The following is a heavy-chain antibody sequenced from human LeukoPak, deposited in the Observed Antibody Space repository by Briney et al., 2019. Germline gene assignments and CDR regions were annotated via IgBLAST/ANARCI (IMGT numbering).Heavy chain of an antibody. CDR3: ARQLAYYYRSGGFDP. J-gene: IGHJ5*02. CDR2: IYNSVTT. Sequence: PSETLSLTCTLSGGSIASYYWGWIRQPPGKGLEWIGYIYNSVTTNYNPSLKSRVTISVDTSKNQFSLNLRSVTAADTAVYYCARQLAYYYRSGGFDPWGQGALVTVSS. CDR1: GGSIASYY. D-gene: IGHD3-10*01. V-gene: IGHV4-59*08.